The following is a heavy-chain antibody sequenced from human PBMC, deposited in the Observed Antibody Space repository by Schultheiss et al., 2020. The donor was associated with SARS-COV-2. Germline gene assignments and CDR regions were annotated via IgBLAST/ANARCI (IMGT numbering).Heavy chain of an antibody. V-gene: IGHV3-33*01. CDR1: GFTFNNNG. CDR3: ARWGNSKILDH. Sequence: GGSLRLSCTASGFTFNNNGMHWVRQAPGKGLEWVAVIWYDGSNKYYADSVKGRFTISRDNSKNTLYLQMDSLGAEDTAVYYCARWGNSKILDHWGQGTLVTVSS. D-gene: IGHD3-16*01. J-gene: IGHJ4*02. CDR2: IWYDGSNK.